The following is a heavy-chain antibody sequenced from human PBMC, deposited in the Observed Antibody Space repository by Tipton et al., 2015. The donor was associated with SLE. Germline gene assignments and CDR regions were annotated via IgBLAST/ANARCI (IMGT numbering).Heavy chain of an antibody. CDR3: ASHGEDYFDY. V-gene: IGHV4-59*11. CDR2: IYYSGST. Sequence: TLSLTCTVSGGSISSHYWSWIRQPPGKGLEWIGDIYYSGSTNYNPSPKSRVTISVDKSKNQFSLKLSSVTAAGTAVYYCASHGEDYFDYWGQGTLVTVSS. CDR1: GGSISSHY. J-gene: IGHJ4*02.